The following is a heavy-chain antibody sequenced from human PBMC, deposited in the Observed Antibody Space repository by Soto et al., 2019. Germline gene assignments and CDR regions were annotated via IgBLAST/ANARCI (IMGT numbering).Heavy chain of an antibody. Sequence: LRLSCAASGFTFSSYAMHWVRQAPGKGLEWVAVISYDGSNKYYADSVKGRFTISRDNSKNTLYLQMNSLRAEDTAVYYCAFGSAFSGFGYYGMDVWGQGTTVTVSS. CDR3: AFGSAFSGFGYYGMDV. D-gene: IGHD3-10*01. J-gene: IGHJ6*02. CDR1: GFTFSSYA. V-gene: IGHV3-30-3*01. CDR2: ISYDGSNK.